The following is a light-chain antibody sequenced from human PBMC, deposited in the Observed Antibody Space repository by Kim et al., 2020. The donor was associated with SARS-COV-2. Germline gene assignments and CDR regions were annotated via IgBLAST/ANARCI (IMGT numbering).Light chain of an antibody. V-gene: IGKV2-30*02. CDR1: QSLVHSDGNTY. J-gene: IGKJ2*01. CDR3: MQGTHWPSYT. Sequence: DVVMTQSPHSLPVTLGQPASISCRSSQSLVHSDGNTYLNWFQQRPGQSPRRLIYKVSNRDSGVPDRFSGSGSGTDFTLKISRVEAEDVGVYYCMQGTHWPSYTFGQGTKLEI. CDR2: KVS.